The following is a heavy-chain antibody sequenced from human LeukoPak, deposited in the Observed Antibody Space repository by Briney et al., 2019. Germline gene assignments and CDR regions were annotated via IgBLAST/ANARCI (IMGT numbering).Heavy chain of an antibody. CDR2: ISGSGGST. CDR1: GFTFSSYA. CDR3: AKWAGSVY. D-gene: IGHD2-8*02. J-gene: IGHJ4*02. V-gene: IGHV3-23*01. Sequence: PGGSLRLSCAASGFTFSSYAMSWARQAPGRGLEGVSAISGSGGSTYYADSVTSRFTISRDNSKTTLYLQMNSLRAEDTAVYCCAKWAGSVYWGQGTLVTVFS.